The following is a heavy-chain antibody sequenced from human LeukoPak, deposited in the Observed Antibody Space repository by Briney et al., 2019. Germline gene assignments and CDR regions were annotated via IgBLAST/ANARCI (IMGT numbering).Heavy chain of an antibody. Sequence: GESLKISCKGSGYSINNYWIAWMRQMPGKGLEWMGIIYPADSDIRYSPSFQGQVTITADKSISTAYLQWSSLKASDTAMYYCARQEYCSGASCYTWFDPWGQGTLVTVSS. CDR3: ARQEYCSGASCYTWFDP. CDR1: GYSINNYW. V-gene: IGHV5-51*01. D-gene: IGHD2-15*01. J-gene: IGHJ5*02. CDR2: IYPADSDI.